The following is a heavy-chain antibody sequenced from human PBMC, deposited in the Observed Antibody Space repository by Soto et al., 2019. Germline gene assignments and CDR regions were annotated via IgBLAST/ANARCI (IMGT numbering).Heavy chain of an antibody. CDR3: ARAIWKFLDPYHFDY. V-gene: IGHV5-51*01. J-gene: IGHJ4*01. D-gene: IGHD3-3*01. CDR2: IYPGDSDT. CDR1: GYRFTNYW. Sequence: VESLKISCKGSGYRFTNYWIGWVRQMPGKGLEWMGIIYPGDSDTRYSPSFRGQVTISADTSISTAFLQWSSLKASDTAVYYCARAIWKFLDPYHFDYWGHAPLVTVSS.